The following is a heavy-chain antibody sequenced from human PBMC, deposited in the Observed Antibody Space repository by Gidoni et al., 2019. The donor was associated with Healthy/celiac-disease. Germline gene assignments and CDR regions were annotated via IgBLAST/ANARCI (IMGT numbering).Heavy chain of an antibody. Sequence: QLQLQESGPGLVTPSETLSLTCTVSGGSISSSSYYWGWIRQPPGKGLEWIGSIYYSGSTYYNPSLKSRVTISVDTSKNQFSLKLSSVTAADTAVYYCARARRGGGLFDYWGQGTLVTVSS. J-gene: IGHJ4*02. D-gene: IGHD2-15*01. CDR2: IYYSGST. V-gene: IGHV4-39*07. CDR3: ARARRGGGLFDY. CDR1: GGSISSSSYY.